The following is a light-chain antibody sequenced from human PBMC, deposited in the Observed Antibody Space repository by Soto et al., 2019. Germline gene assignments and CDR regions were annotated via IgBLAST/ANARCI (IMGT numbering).Light chain of an antibody. CDR1: QSVKNNY. CDR2: GAS. CDR3: QQYGTLPRT. J-gene: IGKJ1*01. Sequence: DIVLTQSPGTLSLSPGERATLSCRASQSVKNNYLAWYQQKPGQAPRLLIYGASSRATGIPDRFSGSGSGTDFTLTIARLEPEDLAVYYCQQYGTLPRTFGQGTKVDIK. V-gene: IGKV3-20*01.